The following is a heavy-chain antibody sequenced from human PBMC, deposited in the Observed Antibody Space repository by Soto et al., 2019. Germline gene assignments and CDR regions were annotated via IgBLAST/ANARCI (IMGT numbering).Heavy chain of an antibody. CDR2: IDGSGGGT. CDR1: GFTFSSYA. J-gene: IGHJ4*02. Sequence: EVRLLESGGGLVQPGGSLRLSCAASGFTFSSYAMGWVRQAPGKGLEWVSGIDGSGGGTSFADSVKGRFTISRDNSENTLYLHMNSLRAEDTARYFCSKEIVPAAYVETSPFDFWGQGTLVTVSS. CDR3: SKEIVPAAYVETSPFDF. D-gene: IGHD2-2*01. V-gene: IGHV3-23*01.